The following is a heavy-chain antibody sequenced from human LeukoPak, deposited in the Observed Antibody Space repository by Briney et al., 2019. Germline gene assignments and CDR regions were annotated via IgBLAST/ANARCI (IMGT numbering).Heavy chain of an antibody. CDR3: ARLEGGNYRFDY. CDR1: GGSISSYY. J-gene: IGHJ4*02. D-gene: IGHD1-26*01. CDR2: IYYSGST. V-gene: IGHV4-59*08. Sequence: SETLSLTCTVSGGSISSYYWSWIRQPPGKGLEWIGYIYYSGSTNYNPSLKSRVTMSVDTSKNQFSLKLTTVAAADTAVYFCARLEGGNYRFDYWGQGTLVTVSS.